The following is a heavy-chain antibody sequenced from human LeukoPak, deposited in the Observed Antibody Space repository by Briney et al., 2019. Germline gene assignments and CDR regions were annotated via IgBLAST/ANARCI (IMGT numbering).Heavy chain of an antibody. CDR3: ARPFRYCSSTSCYSDAFDI. D-gene: IGHD2-2*01. Sequence: PSETLSLTCAVYGGSFSGYYWSWIRQPPGKGLEWIGETNHSGSTNYNPSLKSRVTISVDTSKNQFSLKLSSVTAADTAVYYCARPFRYCSSTSCYSDAFDIWGQGTMVTVSS. CDR2: TNHSGST. J-gene: IGHJ3*02. V-gene: IGHV4-34*01. CDR1: GGSFSGYY.